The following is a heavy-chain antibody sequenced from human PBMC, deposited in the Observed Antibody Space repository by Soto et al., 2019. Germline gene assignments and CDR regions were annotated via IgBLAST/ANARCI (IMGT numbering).Heavy chain of an antibody. CDR3: ATDGPRIAVAGTYPDH. D-gene: IGHD6-19*01. V-gene: IGHV3-33*01. Sequence: LRLSCAASGFTFSTYGMHWVRQAPGKVLEWLAIIWYDGTNKFYADSMKGRFTVSRDNYKNTLYLQMNGLRAEDTAVYYCATDGPRIAVAGTYPDHWGQGTLVTVSS. J-gene: IGHJ4*02. CDR1: GFTFSTYG. CDR2: IWYDGTNK.